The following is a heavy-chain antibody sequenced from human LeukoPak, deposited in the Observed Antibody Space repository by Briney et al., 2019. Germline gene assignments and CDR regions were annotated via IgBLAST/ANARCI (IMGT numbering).Heavy chain of an antibody. CDR1: GYTFTSYG. CDR3: ARDWAVNKCGYSYPYCERVAFDI. D-gene: IGHD5-18*01. V-gene: IGHV1-18*01. Sequence: ASVKVSCKASGYTFTSYGISWVRQAPGQGLEWMGWISAYNGSTNYAQKLQGRVTMTTDTSTSTAYMELRGLRSDDTAVYYCARDWAVNKCGYSYPYCERVAFDIWGQGTMVTVSS. J-gene: IGHJ3*02. CDR2: ISAYNGST.